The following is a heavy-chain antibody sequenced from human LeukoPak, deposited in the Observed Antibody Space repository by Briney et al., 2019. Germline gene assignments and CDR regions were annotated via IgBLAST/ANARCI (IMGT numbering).Heavy chain of an antibody. CDR3: AKGIYSSGWSYFDY. CDR2: LSGSGITT. D-gene: IGHD6-19*01. Sequence: GGSLRLSCAASGFTFSNSAKSWVRQAPGKGLEWVSTLSGSGITTYYADSVKGRFTISRDNSKNTLYLQMNSLRAEDTAVFYCAKGIYSSGWSYFDYWGHGTLVTVSS. J-gene: IGHJ4*01. V-gene: IGHV3-23*01. CDR1: GFTFSNSA.